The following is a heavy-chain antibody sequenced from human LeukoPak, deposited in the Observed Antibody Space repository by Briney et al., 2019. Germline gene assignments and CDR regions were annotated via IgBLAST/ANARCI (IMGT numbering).Heavy chain of an antibody. CDR3: ARGGRWESHTDY. V-gene: IGHV1-18*01. J-gene: IGHJ4*02. CDR2: ISAYNGNT. CDR1: GSTFTDYG. Sequence: ASVKVSCKASGSTFTDYGITWVRQTPTQGLQWMGWISAYNGNTNYAQDIQGRATMTTDTSTTTAYMELRNLRSDDTAVYYCARGGRWESHTDYWGQGTLVTVSS. D-gene: IGHD1-26*01.